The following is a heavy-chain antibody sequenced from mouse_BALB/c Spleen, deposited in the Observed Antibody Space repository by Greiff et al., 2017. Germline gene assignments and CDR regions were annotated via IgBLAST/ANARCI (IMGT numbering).Heavy chain of an antibody. Sequence: EVQRVESGGGLVKPGGSLKLSCAASGFAFSSYDMSWVRQTPEKRLEWVAYISSGGGSTYYPDTVKGRFTISRDNAKNTLYLQMSSLKSEDTAMYYCARHATSAMDYWGQGTSVTVSS. CDR3: ARHATSAMDY. D-gene: IGHD2-1*01. J-gene: IGHJ4*01. CDR1: GFAFSSYD. CDR2: ISSGGGST. V-gene: IGHV5-12-1*01.